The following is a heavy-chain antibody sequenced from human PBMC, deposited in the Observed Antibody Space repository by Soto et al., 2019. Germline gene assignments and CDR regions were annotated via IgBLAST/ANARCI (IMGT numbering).Heavy chain of an antibody. CDR3: AGDLAKGGGSAGFDY. V-gene: IGHV1-2*02. Sequence: ASVKVSCKASGYTFTVYYMHWVRQAPGQGLEWMGWINPKSGGTMYPQKFQGRVTMTWDTSISTAYMALTRLRSDDTAVYYCAGDLAKGGGSAGFDYWGQGTLVTVSS. D-gene: IGHD1-26*01. CDR2: INPKSGGT. J-gene: IGHJ4*02. CDR1: GYTFTVYY.